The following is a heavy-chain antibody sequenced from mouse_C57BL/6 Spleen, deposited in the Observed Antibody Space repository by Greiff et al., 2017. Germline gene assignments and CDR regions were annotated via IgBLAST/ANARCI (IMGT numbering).Heavy chain of an antibody. V-gene: IGHV1-80*01. CDR1: GYAFSSYW. D-gene: IGHD1-1*01. J-gene: IGHJ4*01. CDR2: IYPGDGDT. Sequence: QVQLQQSGAELVKPGASVKISCKASGYAFSSYWMNWVKQRPGKGLEWIGQIYPGDGDTNSNGKFKGKATLTADKSSSTAYMQLSSLTSEDSAVSCCARAHGSPYYAMDYWGQGTSVTVSS. CDR3: ARAHGSPYYAMDY.